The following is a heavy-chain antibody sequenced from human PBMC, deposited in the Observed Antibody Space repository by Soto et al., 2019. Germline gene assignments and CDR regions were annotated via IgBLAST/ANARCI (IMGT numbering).Heavy chain of an antibody. J-gene: IGHJ6*03. CDR2: IDWDDDK. CDR3: ARISVVRGVINNYYYYMDV. V-gene: IGHV2-70*11. CDR1: GFSLSTSGMC. D-gene: IGHD3-10*01. Sequence: SGPTLVNPTQTLTLTCTFSGFSLSTSGMCVSWIRQPPGKALEWLARIDWDDDKYYSTSLKTRLTISKDTSKNQVVLTMTNMDPVDTATYYCARISVVRGVINNYYYYMDVWGKGTTVTVSS.